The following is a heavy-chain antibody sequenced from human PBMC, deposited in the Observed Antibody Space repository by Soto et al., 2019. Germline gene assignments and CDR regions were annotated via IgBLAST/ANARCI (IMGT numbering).Heavy chain of an antibody. CDR3: ARVQITMVRGVTSTHHHAY. Sequence: PSETLSLTCSVSDDSINSDKYYWGWIRQPPGKGLEWIGSIYYRGNAYYNPSLQTRVTISLDTSKSQFSLKLSSVTAADTAVYFCARVQITMVRGVTSTHHHAYWGQGTLVTVSS. J-gene: IGHJ1*01. V-gene: IGHV4-39*01. CDR1: DDSINSDKYY. CDR2: IYYRGNA. D-gene: IGHD3-10*01.